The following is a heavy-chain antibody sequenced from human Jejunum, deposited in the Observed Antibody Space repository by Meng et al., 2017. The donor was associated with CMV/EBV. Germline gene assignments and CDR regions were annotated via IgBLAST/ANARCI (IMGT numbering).Heavy chain of an antibody. CDR3: ARSTTVTDFDS. Sequence: KGSGYTFTNSWLGWVRQMPGKGLECMGIIYPGDSDTKYSPSFQGQVTISADKSINTAYLQWSSLQASDTAMYYCARSTTVTDFDSWGQGTLVTVSS. CDR1: GYTFTNSW. CDR2: IYPGDSDT. D-gene: IGHD4-11*01. J-gene: IGHJ4*02. V-gene: IGHV5-51*01.